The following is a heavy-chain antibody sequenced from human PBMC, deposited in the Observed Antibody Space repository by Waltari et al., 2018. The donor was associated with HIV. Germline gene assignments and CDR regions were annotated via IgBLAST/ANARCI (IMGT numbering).Heavy chain of an antibody. J-gene: IGHJ4*02. D-gene: IGHD5-18*01. V-gene: IGHV3-7*01. CDR2: IKQEGSEQ. CDR3: ARPQGGYSYGFNY. Sequence: EVKLVESGGGLVQPGGSLRLSCAASGFTFSAYGMGWARQAPGKGLEGVANIKQEGSEQYYVDSVKGRFTISRDNAKNSLYLQMNSLRADDTAVYYCARPQGGYSYGFNYWGQGTLVTVSS. CDR1: GFTFSAYG.